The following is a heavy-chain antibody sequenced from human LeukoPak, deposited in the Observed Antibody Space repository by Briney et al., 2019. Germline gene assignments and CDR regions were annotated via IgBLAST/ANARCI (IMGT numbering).Heavy chain of an antibody. CDR1: GFTSSSYA. CDR3: ARDGGRHILQTYYFDY. J-gene: IGHJ4*02. CDR2: ISYDGSNK. D-gene: IGHD3-16*01. Sequence: GGSLRLSCAASGFTSSSYAMHWVRQAPGKGLEWVAVISYDGSNKYYADSVKGRFTISRDNSKNTLYLQMNSLRAEDTAVYYCARDGGRHILQTYYFDYWGQGTLVTVSS. V-gene: IGHV3-30*04.